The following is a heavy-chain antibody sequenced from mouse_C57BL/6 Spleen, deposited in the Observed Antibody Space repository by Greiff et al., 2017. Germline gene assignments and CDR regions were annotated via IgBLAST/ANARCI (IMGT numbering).Heavy chain of an antibody. CDR1: GYTFTGYG. CDR3: ARSHNGSSGGAMGY. Sequence: QVQLQQPGAELVKPGASVTMSCKASGYTFTGYGITWVKQRPGQGLEWIGDLYPGSGSTNYNEKFKSKAILTVDTSSSTAYMQLSSLTSEDSAVYYGARSHNGSSGGAMGYWGQGTSVTVSS. V-gene: IGHV1-55*01. CDR2: LYPGSGST. D-gene: IGHD1-1*01. J-gene: IGHJ4*01.